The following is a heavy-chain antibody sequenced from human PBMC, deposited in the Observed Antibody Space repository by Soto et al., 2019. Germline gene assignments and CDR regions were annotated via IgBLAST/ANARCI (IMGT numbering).Heavy chain of an antibody. D-gene: IGHD2-2*01. CDR3: ARSQGSSTSLEIYHYYYYGMDA. V-gene: IGHV1-69*01. CDR1: GGTFSSYA. CDR2: IIPISGTA. Sequence: QVQLVESGAEVKKPGSSVKVSCKASGGTFSSYAISWVRQAPGQGLEWMGGIIPISGTANYAQKFQGRVTITADESTSTAYMELSSLRSEDTAVYYCARSQGSSTSLEIYHYYYYGMDAWGQGTTVTVSS. J-gene: IGHJ6*02.